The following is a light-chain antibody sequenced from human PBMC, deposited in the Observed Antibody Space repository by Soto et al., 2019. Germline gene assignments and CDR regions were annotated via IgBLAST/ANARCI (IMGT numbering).Light chain of an antibody. CDR3: QSFDSSLTAWV. CDR2: VSS. J-gene: IGLJ3*02. CDR1: SSNIGAGYD. V-gene: IGLV1-40*01. Sequence: QSVLTQPPSVSGAPGQRVTISCTGSSSNIGAGYDVHWYQQVPGRAPKLLIYVSSNRPSGVPDRFSGSKSGTSASLAITGLQAEDEADYYCQSFDSSLTAWVFGGGTKVTVL.